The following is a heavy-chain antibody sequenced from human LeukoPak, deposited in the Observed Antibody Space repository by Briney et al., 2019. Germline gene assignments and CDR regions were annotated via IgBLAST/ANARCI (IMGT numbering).Heavy chain of an antibody. CDR1: GGSISSYY. V-gene: IGHV4-59*01. D-gene: IGHD3-22*01. CDR2: IHYSGST. CDR3: ARVRDRSSYFYDLDY. Sequence: SETLSLNCTVSGGSISSYYWSWIRQPPGKGLEWIGCIHYSGSTNYNPSLKSRVTISVDTSKNQFSLKLSSVTAADTAVYYCARVRDRSSYFYDLDYWGQGTLVTVSS. J-gene: IGHJ4*02.